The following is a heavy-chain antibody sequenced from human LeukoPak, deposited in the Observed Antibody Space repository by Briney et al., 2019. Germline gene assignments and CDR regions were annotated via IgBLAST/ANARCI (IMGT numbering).Heavy chain of an antibody. CDR1: GGSISSYY. CDR2: IYTSGST. V-gene: IGHV4-4*07. J-gene: IGHJ4*02. D-gene: IGHD3-3*01. CDR3: ARVRVVISGYYFDY. Sequence: SETLSLTCTVSGGSISSYYWSWIRQPAGKGLEWIGRIYTSGSTNYNPSLKSRVTMSVDTSKDQFSLKLSSVTAADTAGYYCARVRVVISGYYFDYWGQGTLVTVSS.